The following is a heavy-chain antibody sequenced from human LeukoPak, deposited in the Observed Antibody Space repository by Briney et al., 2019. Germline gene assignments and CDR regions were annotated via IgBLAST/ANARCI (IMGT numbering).Heavy chain of an antibody. CDR3: ARRKVNGDYFDY. J-gene: IGHJ4*02. D-gene: IGHD4-17*01. CDR1: GGSISSSSYY. CDR2: IYYSGST. Sequence: SETLSLTCTVSGGSISSSSYYWGWIRQPPEKGLEWIGSIYYSGSTYYNPSLKSRVTISVDSSNNQFSLKLSSVTAADTAVYYCARRKVNGDYFDYWGQGTLVTVSS. V-gene: IGHV4-39*01.